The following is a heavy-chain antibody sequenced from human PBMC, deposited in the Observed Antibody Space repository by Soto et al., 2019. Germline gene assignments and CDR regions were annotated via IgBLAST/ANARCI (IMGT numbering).Heavy chain of an antibody. CDR3: SRHPRPTTPGNWFDP. CDR2: ISTYSGDT. J-gene: IGHJ5*02. D-gene: IGHD5-12*01. Sequence: QVHLVQSGVEVKTPGASVKVSCQASGYTFFTYDISWVRQAPGQGLEWMGWISTYSGDTKYAQKFQGRVTMTTDTSTTTAHLELRSLRSDGTAGYYCSRHPRPTTPGNWFDPWGQGTLVTVSS. V-gene: IGHV1-18*01. CDR1: GYTFFTYD.